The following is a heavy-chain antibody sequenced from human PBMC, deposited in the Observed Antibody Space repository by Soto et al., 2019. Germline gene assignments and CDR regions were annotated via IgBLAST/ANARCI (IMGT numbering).Heavy chain of an antibody. J-gene: IGHJ4*02. V-gene: IGHV1-69*13. CDR1: GGTFSSYA. CDR2: IIPIFGTA. D-gene: IGHD4-17*01. CDR3: AREVGYGDFSAALLD. Sequence: ASVKVSCKASGGTFSSYAISWVRQAPGQGLEWMGGIIPIFGTANYAQKFQGRVTITADQSTSTAYMELNSLRSDDTAVYYCAREVGYGDFSAALLDWGQGTLVTVSS.